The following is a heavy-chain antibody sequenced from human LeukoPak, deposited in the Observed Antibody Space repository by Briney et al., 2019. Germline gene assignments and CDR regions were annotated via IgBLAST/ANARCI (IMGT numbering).Heavy chain of an antibody. D-gene: IGHD1-1*01. CDR1: DDSITMYY. J-gene: IGHJ6*03. CDR2: IQYSGST. V-gene: IGHV4-59*01. Sequence: SETLSLTCTVSDDSITMYYWTWIRQPPGKGLEWIGYIQYSGSTNYNPSLKSRVTISVDTSKNQFSLKLSSVTAADTAVYYCARVSWFPGTSYYYMDVWGKGTTVTVSS. CDR3: ARVSWFPGTSYYYMDV.